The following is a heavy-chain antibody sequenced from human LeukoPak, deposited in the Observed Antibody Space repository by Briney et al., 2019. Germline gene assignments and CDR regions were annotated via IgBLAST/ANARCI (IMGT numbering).Heavy chain of an antibody. D-gene: IGHD2-21*02. V-gene: IGHV1-69*13. Sequence: SVKVSCKASGGTFSSYAISWVRQAPGQGLEWMGGIIPIFGTANYAQKFQGRVTITADESTSTAYMELSSLRSEDTAVYYCTTDRPYCGGDCSKWFDPWGQGTLVTVSS. CDR1: GGTFSSYA. CDR3: TTDRPYCGGDCSKWFDP. J-gene: IGHJ5*02. CDR2: IIPIFGTA.